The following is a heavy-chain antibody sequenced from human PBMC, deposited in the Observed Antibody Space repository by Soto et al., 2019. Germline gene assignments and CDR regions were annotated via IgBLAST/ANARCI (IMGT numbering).Heavy chain of an antibody. Sequence: QVQLVESGGGVVQPGRALRLSCAASGFTFSSDGMHWVRQAPGKGLEWVAVISYDGSYQYYVDSVKGRFTISRDNSKNTLYLQMNILRPEDTAVYYCAKDEISKTIRGDAFNFWGQGTMVTVSS. CDR1: GFTFSSDG. D-gene: IGHD1-7*01. CDR3: AKDEISKTIRGDAFNF. CDR2: ISYDGSYQ. J-gene: IGHJ3*01. V-gene: IGHV3-30*18.